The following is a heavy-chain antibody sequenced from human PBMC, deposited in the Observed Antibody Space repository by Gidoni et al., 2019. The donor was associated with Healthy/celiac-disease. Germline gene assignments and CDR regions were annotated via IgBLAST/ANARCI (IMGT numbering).Heavy chain of an antibody. CDR3: AKDMRAYFYGSASYPRAYYYYGMDV. V-gene: IGHV3-9*01. Sequence: EVQQVESGGGWVQAGRSRRLACAACGFPCAVYAMHWVRQARGKGLEWVSGIRGNGGSRGYADSVKGRFTISRDNAKNSLYLQMNSLRAEHTALYYCAKDMRAYFYGSASYPRAYYYYGMDVWGQGTTVTVSS. CDR2: IRGNGGSR. D-gene: IGHD3-10*01. J-gene: IGHJ6*02. CDR1: GFPCAVYA.